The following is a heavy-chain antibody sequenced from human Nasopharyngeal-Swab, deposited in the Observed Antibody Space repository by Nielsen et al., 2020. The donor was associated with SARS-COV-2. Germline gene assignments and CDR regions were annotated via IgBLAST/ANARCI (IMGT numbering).Heavy chain of an antibody. V-gene: IGHV1-2*06. D-gene: IGHD2-8*02. CDR1: GYTLTELS. J-gene: IGHJ5*02. CDR3: ARDRQRTGLMTGWFDP. CDR2: INPNSGGT. Sequence: ASVKVSCKVSGYTLTELSMHWVRQAPGQGLEWMGRINPNSGGTNYAQKFQGRVTMTRDTSISTAYMELSRLRSDDTAVYYCARDRQRTGLMTGWFDPWGQGTLVTVSS.